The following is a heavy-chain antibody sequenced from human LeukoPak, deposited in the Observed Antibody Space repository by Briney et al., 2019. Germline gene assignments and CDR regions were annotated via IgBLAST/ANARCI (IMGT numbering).Heavy chain of an antibody. Sequence: ASVKLSCKASGYTFTSYGISWVRQAPGQGLEWMGWISAYNGNTNYAQKLQGRVTMTTDTSTSTAYMELRSLRSDDTAVYYCARDGGYYGDYFYYYYYYGMDVWGQGTTVTVSS. V-gene: IGHV1-18*01. J-gene: IGHJ6*02. CDR2: ISAYNGNT. CDR1: GYTFTSYG. D-gene: IGHD4-17*01. CDR3: ARDGGYYGDYFYYYYYYGMDV.